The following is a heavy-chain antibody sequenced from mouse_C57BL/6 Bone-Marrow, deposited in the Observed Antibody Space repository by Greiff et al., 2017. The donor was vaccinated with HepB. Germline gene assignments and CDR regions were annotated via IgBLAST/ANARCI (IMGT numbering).Heavy chain of an antibody. V-gene: IGHV5-15*01. CDR2: ISNLAYSI. J-gene: IGHJ4*01. D-gene: IGHD2-4*01. CDR1: GFTFSDYG. CDR3: ARQDYYYDTYAMDY. Sequence: EVKLMESGGGLVQPGGSLKLSCAASGFTFSDYGMAWVRQAPRKGPEWVAFISNLAYSIYYADTVTGRFTISRENAKNTLYLEMSSLRSEDTAMYYCARQDYYYDTYAMDYWGQGTSVTVSS.